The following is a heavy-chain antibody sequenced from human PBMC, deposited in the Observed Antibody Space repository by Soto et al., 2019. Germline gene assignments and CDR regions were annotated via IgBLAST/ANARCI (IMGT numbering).Heavy chain of an antibody. CDR3: AASCVGCGGFNYYGMDV. D-gene: IGHD2-21*01. CDR2: IYYSGTT. Sequence: QVQLQESGPGLVKPSQTLSLTCSVSGASISSGGYYWNWIRQHPGKGLVWIGYIYYSGTTYYNPSLKSRVTISVDTSQNQSSPKLSSVTAADTAVYYCAASCVGCGGFNYYGMDVWGQGTTVTVSS. CDR1: GASISSGGYY. V-gene: IGHV4-31*03. J-gene: IGHJ6*02.